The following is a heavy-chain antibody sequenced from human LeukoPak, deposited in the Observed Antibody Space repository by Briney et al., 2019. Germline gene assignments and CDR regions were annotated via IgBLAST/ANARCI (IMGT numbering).Heavy chain of an antibody. CDR1: GFNFSYYG. V-gene: IGHV3-30*03. J-gene: IGHJ3*01. D-gene: IGHD3-22*01. CDR3: FTMTDDFDV. Sequence: PGGPLRLSCAASGFNFSYYGMYWVRQAPGKGLESVAVISYDGSNKYYADSVKGRFTISRDNSKNTLYLQMNSLRAEDTAVYYGFTMTDDFDVWGQGTMVTVSS. CDR2: ISYDGSNK.